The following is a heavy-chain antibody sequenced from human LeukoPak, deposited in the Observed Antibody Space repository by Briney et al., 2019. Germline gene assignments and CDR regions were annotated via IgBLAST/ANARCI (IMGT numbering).Heavy chain of an antibody. CDR2: IRYDGSNK. CDR1: GFTFSHYG. Sequence: PGGSLRLSCAASGFTFSHYGMHWVRQAPGKGLEWVAFIRYDGSNKYYADSVKGRFTISRDNSKNTLYLQMNSLRAEDTAVYYCATLTTSYDFWSGTSGYYWGQGTLVTVSS. J-gene: IGHJ4*02. V-gene: IGHV3-30*02. D-gene: IGHD3-3*01. CDR3: ATLTTSYDFWSGTSGYY.